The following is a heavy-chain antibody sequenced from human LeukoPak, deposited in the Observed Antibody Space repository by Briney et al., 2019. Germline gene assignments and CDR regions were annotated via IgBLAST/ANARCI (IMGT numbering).Heavy chain of an antibody. CDR1: GFAFRDYA. CDR2: ISGSGGST. CDR3: AKGYSSSWYNWFDP. J-gene: IGHJ5*02. Sequence: GGSLRLSCAASGFAFRDYAMSWVRQAPGKGLEWVSAISGSGGSTYYADSVKGRFTISRDNSKNTLYLQMNSLRAEDTAVYYCAKGYSSSWYNWFDPWGQGTLVTVSS. D-gene: IGHD6-13*01. V-gene: IGHV3-23*01.